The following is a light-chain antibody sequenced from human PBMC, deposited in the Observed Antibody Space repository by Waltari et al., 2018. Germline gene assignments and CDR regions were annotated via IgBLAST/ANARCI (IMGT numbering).Light chain of an antibody. J-gene: IGKJ4*01. Sequence: DIQMTQSPSSLSESVGDRVPITCRASQSISGYLNWYQQKPGKAPKVLIYATSSLQSGVPSRFSGSVSGTDFTLTISSLQPEDFATYYCQQSYRTPPLTFGGGTKVEIK. CDR1: QSISGY. CDR3: QQSYRTPPLT. V-gene: IGKV1-39*01. CDR2: ATS.